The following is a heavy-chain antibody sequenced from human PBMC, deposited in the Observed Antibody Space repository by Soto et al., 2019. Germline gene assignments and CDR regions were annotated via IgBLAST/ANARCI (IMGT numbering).Heavy chain of an antibody. CDR1: GFTFSSYW. V-gene: IGHV3-7*01. CDR2: IKQDGSEK. CDR3: ARAVYSSSSGYYYYYMDV. Sequence: SLRLSCAASGFTFSSYWMSWVRQAPGKGLEWVANIKQDGSEKYYVDSVKGRFTISRDNAKNSLYLQMNSLRAEDTAVYYFARAVYSSSSGYYYYYMDVWGKGTTVTVSS. J-gene: IGHJ6*03. D-gene: IGHD6-6*01.